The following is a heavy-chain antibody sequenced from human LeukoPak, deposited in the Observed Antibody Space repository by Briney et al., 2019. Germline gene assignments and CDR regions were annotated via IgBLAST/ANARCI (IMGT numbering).Heavy chain of an antibody. CDR3: ARTGKYSSGWYVSSTPFDY. V-gene: IGHV4-59*01. Sequence: PSETLSLTCTVYGGSISSYYWSWIRQPPGKGLEGRGYIDYGGSTNYNPCLKSRVTISVDTSKNQFSLKLSSVTAADTAVYYCARTGKYSSGWYVSSTPFDYWGQGTLVTVSS. J-gene: IGHJ4*02. CDR1: GGSISSYY. CDR2: IDYGGST. D-gene: IGHD6-19*01.